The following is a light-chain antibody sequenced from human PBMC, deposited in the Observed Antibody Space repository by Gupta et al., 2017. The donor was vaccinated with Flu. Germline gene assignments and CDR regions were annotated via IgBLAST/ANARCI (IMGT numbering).Light chain of an antibody. CDR1: RNIGRY. V-gene: IGKV1-39*01. CDR2: GAS. Sequence: DIQMTQSPSSLSASVGDRVTITCRASRNIGRYLNWYQQNAGRAPKLLIYGASSLQSGVPSRFSGSGSGTDFTLTISSLQPEDFATYYCQQSFSTPRTFGQGTKVEIK. J-gene: IGKJ1*01. CDR3: QQSFSTPRT.